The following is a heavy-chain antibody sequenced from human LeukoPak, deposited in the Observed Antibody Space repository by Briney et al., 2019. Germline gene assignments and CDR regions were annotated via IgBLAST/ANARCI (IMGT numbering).Heavy chain of an antibody. V-gene: IGHV1-2*02. CDR2: INPNSGGT. CDR3: ARDPGIAAAGGH. Sequence: ASVKVSCKASGYTFTGYYMHWVRQAPGQGLEWMGWINPNSGGTNYAQKFQGRVTMTRDTSISTAYMELSRLRSDDTAAYYCARDPGIAAAGGHWGQGTLVTVSS. J-gene: IGHJ4*02. CDR1: GYTFTGYY. D-gene: IGHD6-13*01.